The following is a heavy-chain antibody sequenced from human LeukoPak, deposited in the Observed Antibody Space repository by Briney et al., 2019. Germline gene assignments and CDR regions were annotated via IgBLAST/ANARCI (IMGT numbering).Heavy chain of an antibody. CDR1: GGSISSSSYY. J-gene: IGHJ5*02. V-gene: IGHV4-39*07. CDR3: ARDFSPMVRGVIRGFDP. CDR2: IYYSGST. Sequence: SETQSLTCTVSGGSISSSSYYWGWIRQPPGKGLEWIGSIYYSGSTYYNPSLKSRVTISVDTSENQFSLKLSSVTAADTAVYYCARDFSPMVRGVIRGFDPWGQGTLVTVSS. D-gene: IGHD3-10*01.